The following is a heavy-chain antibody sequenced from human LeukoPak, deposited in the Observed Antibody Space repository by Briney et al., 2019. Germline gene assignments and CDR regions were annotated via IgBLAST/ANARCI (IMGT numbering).Heavy chain of an antibody. D-gene: IGHD5-18*01. J-gene: IGHJ4*02. CDR3: ARSVSWVDTVMITWYFDY. Sequence: GGSLRLSCAASGFTFSNYWMSWVRQAPGKGLEWVANIKQDGSEKYYVDSVKGRFTISRDNAKKSLYLQTDSLRAEDTAVYYCARSVSWVDTVMITWYFDYWGQGTLVTVSS. CDR1: GFTFSNYW. CDR2: IKQDGSEK. V-gene: IGHV3-7*03.